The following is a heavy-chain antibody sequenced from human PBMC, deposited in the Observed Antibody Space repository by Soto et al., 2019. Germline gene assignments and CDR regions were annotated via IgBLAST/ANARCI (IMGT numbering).Heavy chain of an antibody. CDR2: IYWDDDK. J-gene: IGHJ4*02. Sequence: QITLKESGPTLVKPTQTLTLTCTFSGFSLSTSGVGVGWIRQPPGKALEWLAVIYWDDDKRSSSSLKSRLPITKDTSKNQVVLTMTNMDPVDTATYYCAHHPYYGLAPYSFDYWGQGILVTVSS. D-gene: IGHD3-10*01. CDR1: GFSLSTSGVG. V-gene: IGHV2-5*02. CDR3: AHHPYYGLAPYSFDY.